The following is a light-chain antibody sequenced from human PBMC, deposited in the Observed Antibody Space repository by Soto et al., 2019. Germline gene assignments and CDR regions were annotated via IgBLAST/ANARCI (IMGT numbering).Light chain of an antibody. V-gene: IGKV1-39*01. CDR3: QQSYSTPQKT. J-gene: IGKJ1*01. Sequence: DIQMTQSPSSLSASVGDRVTITCRASQSISSYLNWYQQKPGKAPKLLIYAASSLQSGVPSRFSGSGAGTDVSLTISSLQPEDFATYYCQQSYSTPQKTFGQGTKVEIK. CDR1: QSISSY. CDR2: AAS.